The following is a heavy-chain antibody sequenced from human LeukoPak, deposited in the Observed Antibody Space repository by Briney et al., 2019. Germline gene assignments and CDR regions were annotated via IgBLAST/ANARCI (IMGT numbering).Heavy chain of an antibody. Sequence: PSETLSLTCTVSGCPISSYYWSWIRQPPGKGLEWVGYIYYSGSTNYNPSLKSRVTMSVDTSKNQFSLKLSSVTAADTAVYYCTRQPYNGNDYYYHDMDVWGQGTTVTVSS. J-gene: IGHJ6*02. V-gene: IGHV4-59*08. D-gene: IGHD1-1*01. CDR1: GCPISSYY. CDR2: IYYSGST. CDR3: TRQPYNGNDYYYHDMDV.